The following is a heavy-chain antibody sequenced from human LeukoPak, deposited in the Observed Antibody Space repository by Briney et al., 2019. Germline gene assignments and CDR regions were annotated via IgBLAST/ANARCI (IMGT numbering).Heavy chain of an antibody. D-gene: IGHD6-25*01. Sequence: GGSLRLSCAASGFTFSTYSMKWVRQAPGKGLEWVSSISSSSSYIYYADSVKGRFTISRDNAKNSLYLQMNSLTAEDTAVYYCARDSSGWGFDYWGQGSLVTVSS. CDR1: GFTFSTYS. CDR2: ISSSSSYI. CDR3: ARDSSGWGFDY. J-gene: IGHJ4*02. V-gene: IGHV3-21*01.